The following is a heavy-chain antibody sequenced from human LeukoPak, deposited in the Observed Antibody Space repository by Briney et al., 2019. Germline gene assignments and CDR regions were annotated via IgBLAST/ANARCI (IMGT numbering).Heavy chain of an antibody. V-gene: IGHV6-1*01. CDR3: AREGELGIPFNWFDP. Sequence: SQTLSLTCAISGDIVSSNSAAWNWIRQSPSRGLEWLVRTYYRSKWFNDYAVSVKSRITINPDTSKNQFSLQLNSVTPEDTAVYYCAREGELGIPFNWFDPWGQGTLVTVSS. J-gene: IGHJ5*02. D-gene: IGHD1-26*01. CDR2: TYYRSKWFN. CDR1: GDIVSSNSAA.